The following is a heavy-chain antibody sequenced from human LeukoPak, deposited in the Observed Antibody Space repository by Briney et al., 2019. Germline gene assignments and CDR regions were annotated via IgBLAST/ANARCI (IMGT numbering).Heavy chain of an antibody. CDR3: ARLRGIADRLSDY. CDR1: GYSFNTYW. Sequence: PGETLRISCKGSGYSFNTYWINWVRQMPGKGLEWMRRIDPSDSYNTYSPSFQGHVTMSVDKSISTAYLQWSSLKASDTAMYYCARLRGIADRLSDYWGQGTLVTVSS. D-gene: IGHD6-6*01. V-gene: IGHV5-10-1*01. CDR2: IDPSDSYN. J-gene: IGHJ4*02.